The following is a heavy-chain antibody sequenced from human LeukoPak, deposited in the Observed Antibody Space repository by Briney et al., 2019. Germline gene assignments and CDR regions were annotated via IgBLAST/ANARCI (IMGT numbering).Heavy chain of an antibody. J-gene: IGHJ4*02. D-gene: IGHD3-10*01. V-gene: IGHV3-7*01. CDR3: ATYRAWVTLIRGPEH. CDR1: RFTLSDYS. CDR2: MNEDGREI. Sequence: PGGSLRHSCAFPRFTLSDYSMSGVRPAPGKGGEGVAKMNEDGREIYYVHSVKGRFTIYRDNAKNTLYLQMNSLRAEDTAMYYCATYRAWVTLIRGPEHWGQGTLVTVSS.